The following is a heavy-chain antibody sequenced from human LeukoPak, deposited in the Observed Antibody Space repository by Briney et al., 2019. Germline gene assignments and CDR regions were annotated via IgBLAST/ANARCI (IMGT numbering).Heavy chain of an antibody. J-gene: IGHJ4*02. CDR1: GDSVSSNSAA. D-gene: IGHD3-22*01. CDR3: ARGGTGYYDSSGYFDY. Sequence: SQTLSLTCAISGDSVSSNSAAWNWIRQSPSRGLEWLGRTYYRSKWYNDYAVSVKSRITINPDTSKDQFSLQLNSVTPEDTAVYYCARGGTGYYDSSGYFDYWGQGTLVTVSS. V-gene: IGHV6-1*01. CDR2: TYYRSKWYN.